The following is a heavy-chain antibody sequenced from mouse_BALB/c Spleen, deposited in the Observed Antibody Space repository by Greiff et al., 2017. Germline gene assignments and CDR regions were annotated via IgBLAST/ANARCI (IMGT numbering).Heavy chain of an antibody. V-gene: IGHV5-12-1*01. CDR1: GFAFSSYD. Sequence: EVKLVESGGGLVKPGGSLKLSCAASGFAFSSYDMSWVRQTPEKRLEWVAYISSGGGSTYYPDTVKGRFTISRDNAKNTLYLQMSSLKSEDTAMYYCARHRTYGSSYHWYFDVWGAGTTVTVSS. CDR2: ISSGGGST. D-gene: IGHD1-1*01. CDR3: ARHRTYGSSYHWYFDV. J-gene: IGHJ1*01.